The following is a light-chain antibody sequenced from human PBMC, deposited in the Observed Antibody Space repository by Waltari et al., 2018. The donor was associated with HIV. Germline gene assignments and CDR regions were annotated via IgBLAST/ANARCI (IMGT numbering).Light chain of an antibody. Sequence: QLILTQSPSASASLGASVKLTCTLSSGHSNYAIAWHQHQPERGPRNLITVNSDDRHTKGDGLSDRVLGASSGAERYLTSSSLQSEDEAAYYCQTWDTVPWVFGGGTKLTVL. CDR1: SGHSNYA. V-gene: IGLV4-69*01. CDR3: QTWDTVPWV. CDR2: VNSDDRH. J-gene: IGLJ3*02.